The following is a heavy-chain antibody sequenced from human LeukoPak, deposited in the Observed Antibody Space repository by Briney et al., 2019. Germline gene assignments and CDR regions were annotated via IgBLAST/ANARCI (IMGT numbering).Heavy chain of an antibody. Sequence: GSLRLSCVGSGFIFNDYSMNWVRQAPGKGPEWISYISSRSSTIYYADPVKGRFTISRDNAKNSLYLQMSSLRVEDTAIYYCTRETAFDFWGQGTVVTVSS. J-gene: IGHJ3*01. CDR2: ISSRSSTI. CDR3: TRETAFDF. V-gene: IGHV3-48*04. CDR1: GFIFNDYS.